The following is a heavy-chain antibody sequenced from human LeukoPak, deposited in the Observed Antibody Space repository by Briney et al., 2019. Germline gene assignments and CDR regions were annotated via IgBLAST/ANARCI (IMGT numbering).Heavy chain of an antibody. V-gene: IGHV4-59*01. D-gene: IGHD6-19*01. CDR2: IYYSGST. J-gene: IGHJ4*02. CDR1: GGSISSYY. Sequence: PSETLSLTCTVSGGSISSYYWSWIRQPPGKGLEWIGYIYYSGSTNYNPSLKSRVTISVDTSKNQFSLKLSSLTAADTAVYYCVNSQWLAQFDYWGQGTLVTVSS. CDR3: VNSQWLAQFDY.